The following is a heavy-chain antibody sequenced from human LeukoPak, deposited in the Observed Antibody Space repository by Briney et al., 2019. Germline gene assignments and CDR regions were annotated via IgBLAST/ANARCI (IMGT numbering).Heavy chain of an antibody. CDR3: ARDRNQGGYFDY. D-gene: IGHD1-14*01. CDR1: GGSISSYY. CDR2: IYYSGST. Sequence: SETLSLTCTVSGGSISSYYWSWIRQPPGKGLEWIGYIYYSGSTNYNPSLKSRVTISVDTSKNQLSLKLSSVTAADTAVYYCARDRNQGGYFDYWGQGTLVTVSS. J-gene: IGHJ4*02. V-gene: IGHV4-59*01.